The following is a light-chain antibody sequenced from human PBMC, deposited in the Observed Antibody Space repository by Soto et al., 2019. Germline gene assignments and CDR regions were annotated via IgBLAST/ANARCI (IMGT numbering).Light chain of an antibody. CDR2: EVS. CDR3: SSYTSSSTLV. CDR1: SSDVGGYNY. J-gene: IGLJ1*01. V-gene: IGLV2-14*01. Sequence: QSALTQPASVSGSPGQSITISCTGTSSDVGGYNYVSWYQQHTGKAPKLMICEVSNRPSGVSNRFSGSKSGNTASLTISGLQAEDEADYYCSSYTSSSTLVFGTGTKLTVL.